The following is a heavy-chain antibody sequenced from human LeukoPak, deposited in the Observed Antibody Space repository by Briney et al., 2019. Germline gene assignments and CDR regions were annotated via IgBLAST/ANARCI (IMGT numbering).Heavy chain of an antibody. J-gene: IGHJ6*02. V-gene: IGHV3-21*01. CDR3: ARDRGRGSYYYYYGMDV. Sequence: PGGSLRLSCAASGFTFSSYSMNWVRQAPGKGLEWVSSISSSSSYIYYADSVKGRITISRDNAKNSLYLQMNSLRAEDTAVYYCARDRGRGSYYYYYGMDVWGQGTTVTVSS. CDR2: ISSSSSYI. D-gene: IGHD3-16*01. CDR1: GFTFSSYS.